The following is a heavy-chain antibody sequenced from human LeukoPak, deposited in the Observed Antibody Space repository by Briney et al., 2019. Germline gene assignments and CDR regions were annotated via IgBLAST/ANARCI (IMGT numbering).Heavy chain of an antibody. V-gene: IGHV4-59*09. Sequence: SGYIYYSGSTNYNPALKRRGTISVDTSKKQFSLKLRYGPAADTAVYYCARGSGWYESDNWGQGTLVTVSS. D-gene: IGHD6-19*01. CDR3: ARGSGWYESDN. CDR2: IYYSGST. J-gene: IGHJ4*02.